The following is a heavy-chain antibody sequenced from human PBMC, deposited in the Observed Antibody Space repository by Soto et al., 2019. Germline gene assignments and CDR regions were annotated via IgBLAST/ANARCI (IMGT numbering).Heavy chain of an antibody. CDR2: IKQDGSEK. J-gene: IGHJ4*02. Sequence: GGSLRLSCVASGFTFSSYWMSWVRQAPGKGLEWVANIKQDGSEKYYVDSVKGRFTISRDHAKNSLYLQMNSLRAEDTAVYYCARDHDMITFGGVIVHPSKEYYFDYWGQGTLVTVSS. CDR3: ARDHDMITFGGVIVHPSKEYYFDY. V-gene: IGHV3-7*01. D-gene: IGHD3-16*02. CDR1: GFTFSSYW.